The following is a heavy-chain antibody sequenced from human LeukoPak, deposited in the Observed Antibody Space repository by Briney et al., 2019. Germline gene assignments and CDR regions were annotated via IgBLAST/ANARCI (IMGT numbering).Heavy chain of an antibody. J-gene: IGHJ4*02. Sequence: GGSLRLSCAASGFTFSSYAMSWVRQAPGKGLYWVSAISGSGTGTYYADSVKGRFTISRDNSKNTLYLQMNSLRAEDTAVYYCAKEGGTGTRFDYWGQGTLVTVSS. CDR2: ISGSGTGT. CDR3: AKEGGTGTRFDY. V-gene: IGHV3-23*01. D-gene: IGHD1-7*01. CDR1: GFTFSSYA.